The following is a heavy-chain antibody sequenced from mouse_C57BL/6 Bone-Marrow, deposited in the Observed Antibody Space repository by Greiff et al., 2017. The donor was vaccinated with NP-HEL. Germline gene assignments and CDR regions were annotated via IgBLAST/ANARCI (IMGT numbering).Heavy chain of an antibody. CDR3: ASAKLGQIAY. D-gene: IGHD4-1*01. V-gene: IGHV5-17*01. Sequence: EVQRVESGGGLVKPGGSLKLSCAASGFTFSDYGMHWVRQAPEKGLEWVAYISSGSSTIYYADTVKGRFTISRDNAKNTLFLQMTSLESEDTAMYYCASAKLGQIAYWGQGTLVTVSA. CDR2: ISSGSSTI. CDR1: GFTFSDYG. J-gene: IGHJ3*01.